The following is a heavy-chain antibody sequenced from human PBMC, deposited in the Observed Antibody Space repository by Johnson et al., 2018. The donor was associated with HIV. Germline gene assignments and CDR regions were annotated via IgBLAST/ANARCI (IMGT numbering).Heavy chain of an antibody. Sequence: VQLVESGGGLVQPGRSLRLSCAASGFTFDDYAMHWVRQAPGKGLEWVSGISWNSGSIGYADSVKGRFTISRDNAKHSLYLQMNSLRSEDTAVYDCAREDVGSSAPDAFDIWGQGTMVTVSS. J-gene: IGHJ3*02. CDR2: ISWNSGSI. D-gene: IGHD1-26*01. V-gene: IGHV3-9*01. CDR1: GFTFDDYA. CDR3: AREDVGSSAPDAFDI.